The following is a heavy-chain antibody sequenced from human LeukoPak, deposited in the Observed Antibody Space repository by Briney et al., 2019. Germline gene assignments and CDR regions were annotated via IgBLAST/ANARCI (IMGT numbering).Heavy chain of an antibody. CDR1: GFTFSSYG. Sequence: PGGSLRLSCAASGFTFSSYGMHWVRQAPGKGLEWVAVISYDGSNKYYADSVKGRFTISRDNSKNTLYLQMNSLRAEDTAVYYCARDGGILYSSAWNDYWGQGTLVTVSS. J-gene: IGHJ4*02. V-gene: IGHV3-30*03. D-gene: IGHD6-25*01. CDR2: ISYDGSNK. CDR3: ARDGGILYSSAWNDY.